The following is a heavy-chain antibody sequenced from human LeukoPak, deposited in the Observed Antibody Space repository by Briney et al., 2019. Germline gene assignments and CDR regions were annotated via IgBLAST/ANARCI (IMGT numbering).Heavy chain of an antibody. J-gene: IGHJ4*02. Sequence: SETLSLTCTVSGGSISSYYWSWIRQPAGKGLEWIGRIYTSGSTNYNPSLKSRVTISVDTSKNQFSLKLSSVTAADTAVYYCARLGGWFGELLLSYWGQGTLVTVSS. D-gene: IGHD3-10*01. CDR1: GGSISSYY. CDR3: ARLGGWFGELLLSY. CDR2: IYTSGST. V-gene: IGHV4-4*07.